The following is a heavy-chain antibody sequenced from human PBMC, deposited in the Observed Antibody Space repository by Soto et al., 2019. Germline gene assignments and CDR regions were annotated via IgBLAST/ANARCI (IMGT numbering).Heavy chain of an antibody. D-gene: IGHD6-13*01. V-gene: IGHV4-31*03. CDR3: AKGAAAGRSESWFDP. CDR1: GGSISSGGYY. J-gene: IGHJ5*02. CDR2: IYYSGST. Sequence: PSETLSLTCTVSGGSISSGGYYWSWIRQHPGKGLEWIGYIYYSGSTYYNPSLKSRVTISVDTSKNQFSLKLSSVTAADTAVYYCAKGAAAGRSESWFDPWGQGTLVTVSS.